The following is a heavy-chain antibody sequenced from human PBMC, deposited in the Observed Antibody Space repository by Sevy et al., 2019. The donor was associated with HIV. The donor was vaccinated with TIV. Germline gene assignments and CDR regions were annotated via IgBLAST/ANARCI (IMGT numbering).Heavy chain of an antibody. J-gene: IGHJ4*02. CDR2: IWYDGNNQ. CDR1: GFAFSDYG. D-gene: IGHD4-17*01. CDR3: ARDPRIFGDYLLTYFDY. Sequence: GGSLRLSCVASGFAFSDYGMHWVRQAPGKGLEWVAVIWYDGNNQHYADSVRGGFTISRDNSKNTLYLQLSSLRAEDTAVYYCARDPRIFGDYLLTYFDYWGQGVLVTVSS. V-gene: IGHV3-33*01.